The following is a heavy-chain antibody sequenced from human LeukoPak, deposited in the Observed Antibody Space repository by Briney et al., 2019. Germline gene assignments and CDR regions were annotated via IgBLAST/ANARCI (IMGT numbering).Heavy chain of an antibody. Sequence: SETLSLTCTVSGGSISSYYWSWIRQPPGKGLEWIGYIYYSGSTNYNPSLKSQVTISVDTSKNQFSLKLSSVTAADTAVYYCARVGIAVAEIDYWGQGTLVTVSS. CDR1: GGSISSYY. D-gene: IGHD6-19*01. CDR3: ARVGIAVAEIDY. CDR2: IYYSGST. J-gene: IGHJ4*02. V-gene: IGHV4-59*01.